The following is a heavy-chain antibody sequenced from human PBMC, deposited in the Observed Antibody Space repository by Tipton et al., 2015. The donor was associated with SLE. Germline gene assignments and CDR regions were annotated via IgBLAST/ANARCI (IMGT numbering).Heavy chain of an antibody. CDR2: ISSGSLSM. CDR3: ARVQYTSGSYFFDY. Sequence: SLRLSCAASGFTFHDQRMTWVRQAPGKGLEWVSSISSGSLSMYYGDSVKGRFTISRDNAKNSLYLQMNSLREDDTAVYYCARVQYTSGSYFFDYWGQGTLVTVSS. CDR1: GFTFHDQR. J-gene: IGHJ4*02. D-gene: IGHD6-19*01. V-gene: IGHV3-21*03.